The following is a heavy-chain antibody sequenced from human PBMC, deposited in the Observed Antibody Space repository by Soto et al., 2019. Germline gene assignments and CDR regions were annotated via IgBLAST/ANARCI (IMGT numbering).Heavy chain of an antibody. Sequence: PGGSLRLSCVASGLPVAGSYMAWVRQAPGKGLEWASVIYNDGTTYYSQSVEGRFTISRDTSKNTLYLQMDRLRDEDTAVYYCVRPLPSGQTHARAVWGQGTTVTVSS. CDR2: IYNDGTT. CDR1: GLPVAGSY. J-gene: IGHJ6*02. V-gene: IGHV3-53*01. CDR3: VRPLPSGQTHARAV. D-gene: IGHD3-10*01.